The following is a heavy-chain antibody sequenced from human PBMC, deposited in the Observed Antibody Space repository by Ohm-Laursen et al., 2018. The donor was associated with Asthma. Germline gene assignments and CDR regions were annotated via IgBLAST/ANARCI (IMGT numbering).Heavy chain of an antibody. CDR2: IYYSGST. V-gene: IGHV4-59*07. CDR1: GGSISSYY. Sequence: SDILSLTCTVSGGSISSYYWSWIRQPPGKGLEWIGYIYYSGSTNYNPSLKSRVTISVDTSKNQFSLKLSSVTAADTAVYYCARAFEFFYFDYWGQGTLVTVSS. CDR3: ARAFEFFYFDY. D-gene: IGHD3-9*01. J-gene: IGHJ4*02.